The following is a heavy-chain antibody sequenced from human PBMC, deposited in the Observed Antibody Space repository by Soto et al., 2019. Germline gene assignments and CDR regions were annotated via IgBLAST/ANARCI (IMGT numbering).Heavy chain of an antibody. Sequence: ASVKVSCKTSVYTFTSFGVSWVRQALGQGLEWMGWISGYNGKTKYAQTLQGRVTMTADTSTSTVYLELRGLRPDDTAVYFCARDKMIDDYGLGTYDYCGQGTTDTVSS. CDR1: VYTFTSFG. CDR3: ARDKMIDDYGLGTYDY. D-gene: IGHD3-10*01. CDR2: ISGYNGKT. V-gene: IGHV1-18*04. J-gene: IGHJ4*02.